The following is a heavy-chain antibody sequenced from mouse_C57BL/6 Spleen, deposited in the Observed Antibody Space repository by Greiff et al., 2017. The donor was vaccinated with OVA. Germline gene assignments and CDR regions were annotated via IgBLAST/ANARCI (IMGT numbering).Heavy chain of an antibody. J-gene: IGHJ3*01. D-gene: IGHD1-1*01. Sequence: EVKLQESGGGLVKPGGSLKLSCAASGFTFSSYAMSWVRQTPEKRLEWVATISDGGSYTYYPDNVKGRFTISRDNAKNNLYLQMSHLKSEDTAMYYCARALLLRAFAYWGQGTLVTVSA. CDR2: ISDGGSYT. CDR3: ARALLLRAFAY. V-gene: IGHV5-4*03. CDR1: GFTFSSYA.